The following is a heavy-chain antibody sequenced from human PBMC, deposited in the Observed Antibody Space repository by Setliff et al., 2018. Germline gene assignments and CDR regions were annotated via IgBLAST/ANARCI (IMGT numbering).Heavy chain of an antibody. V-gene: IGHV1-18*01. CDR3: ARDQVTMVRGVIREGLGMDV. CDR1: GYTFTSYD. Sequence: ASVKVSCKASGYTFTSYDINWVRQAPGQGLEWMGWISAYNGNTNYAQKLQGRVTMTTDTSTSTAYMELRSLRSDDTAVYYCARDQVTMVRGVIREGLGMDVWGQGTTVTVSS. CDR2: ISAYNGNT. J-gene: IGHJ6*02. D-gene: IGHD3-10*01.